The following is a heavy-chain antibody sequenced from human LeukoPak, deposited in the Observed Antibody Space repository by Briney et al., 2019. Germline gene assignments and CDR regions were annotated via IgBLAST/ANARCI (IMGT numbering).Heavy chain of an antibody. V-gene: IGHV1-8*01. CDR2: MNPNSGNT. CDR3: ARGPNKSDGGNSGSAWFDP. D-gene: IGHD4-23*01. Sequence: ASVEVSCKASGYTFTTYDINWVRQATGQGLEWMGWMNPNSGNTGYAQKFQGRVTMTRNTSISTAYMELSSLRSEDTAVYYCARGPNKSDGGNSGSAWFDPWGQGTLVTVSS. CDR1: GYTFTTYD. J-gene: IGHJ5*02.